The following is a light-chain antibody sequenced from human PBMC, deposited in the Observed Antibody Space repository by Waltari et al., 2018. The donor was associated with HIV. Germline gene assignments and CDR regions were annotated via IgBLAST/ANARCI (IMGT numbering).Light chain of an antibody. J-gene: IGLJ3*02. Sequence: QSALTQPRSVSGSPGQSVTISCTGTSSDVGGYDSVSWYLQHPGKVPKLIIYEVINRPSGVLDRFSGSKSGNTASLTISVLQTEDEADYFCCSYAGTYTYVLFGGGTKLTVL. V-gene: IGLV2-11*01. CDR3: CSYAGTYTYVL. CDR2: EVI. CDR1: SSDVGGYDS.